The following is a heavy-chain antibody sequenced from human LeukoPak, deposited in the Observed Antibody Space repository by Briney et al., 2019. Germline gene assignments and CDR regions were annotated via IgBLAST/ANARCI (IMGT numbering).Heavy chain of an antibody. CDR1: GGSISSYY. CDR3: ASYGSGSYVDY. J-gene: IGHJ4*02. D-gene: IGHD3-10*01. CDR2: IYYTGST. V-gene: IGHV4-59*01. Sequence: SETLSLTCTVSGGSISSYYWSWIRQPPGKGLEWIGYIYYTGSTTYNPSVKSRITISLDTSKKQISLKLRSVTAADTAVYYCASYGSGSYVDYWGQGTLVTVSS.